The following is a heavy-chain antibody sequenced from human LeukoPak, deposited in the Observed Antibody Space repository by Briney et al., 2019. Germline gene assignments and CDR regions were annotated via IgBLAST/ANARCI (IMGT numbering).Heavy chain of an antibody. Sequence: SETLSLTCTVSGGSISSYYWSWIRQPPGKGLEWIGYIYYSGSTNYNPSLKSRVTISVDTSKNQFSLKLSSVPAADTAVYYCARDFNGWSLDYWGQGTLVTVSS. CDR2: IYYSGST. J-gene: IGHJ4*02. V-gene: IGHV4-59*01. D-gene: IGHD2-8*01. CDR3: ARDFNGWSLDY. CDR1: GGSISSYY.